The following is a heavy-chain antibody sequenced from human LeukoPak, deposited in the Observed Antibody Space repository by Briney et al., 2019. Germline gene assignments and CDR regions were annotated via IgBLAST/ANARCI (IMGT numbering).Heavy chain of an antibody. CDR3: AKSRITIFGVVTRDY. D-gene: IGHD3-3*01. J-gene: IGHJ4*02. V-gene: IGHV3-30*02. Sequence: GGSLRLSCAVSGFTFNSYDMNWVRQAPGKGLEWVAFIRYDGSNKYYADSVKGRFTISRDNSKNTLYLQMNSLRAEDTAVYYCAKSRITIFGVVTRDYWGQGTLVTVSS. CDR1: GFTFNSYD. CDR2: IRYDGSNK.